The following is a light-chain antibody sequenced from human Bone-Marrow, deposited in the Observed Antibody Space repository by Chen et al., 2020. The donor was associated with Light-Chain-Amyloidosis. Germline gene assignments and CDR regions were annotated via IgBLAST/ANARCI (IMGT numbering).Light chain of an antibody. Sequence: EIVLTQSPGTLSLSPGEGANLSCRASQTISSNYLTWYQQKFGQAPRLLIYGSSSRATGIPDRFTGSGSGKDFTLTINRLEPEDFEMYYCQQYGTSPLTFGGGTKVEIK. CDR2: GSS. CDR3: QQYGTSPLT. J-gene: IGKJ4*01. V-gene: IGKV3-20*01. CDR1: QTISSNY.